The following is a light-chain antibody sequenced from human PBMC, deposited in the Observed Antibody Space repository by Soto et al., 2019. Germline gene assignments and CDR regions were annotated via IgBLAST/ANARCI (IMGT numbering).Light chain of an antibody. Sequence: EIVLTQSPGTLSLSPGERATLSCRASQSVSSGYFAWYQQKPGQAPSLLIYVSSCRATGIPDRFSGSGSGTDFTLTISRLEPEDFAVYYCQQYHRSPWTFGQGTKVEIK. CDR1: QSVSSGY. J-gene: IGKJ1*01. CDR2: VSS. V-gene: IGKV3-20*01. CDR3: QQYHRSPWT.